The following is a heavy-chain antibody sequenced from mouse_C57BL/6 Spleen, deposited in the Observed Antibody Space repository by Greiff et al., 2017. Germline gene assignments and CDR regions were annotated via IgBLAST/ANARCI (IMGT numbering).Heavy chain of an antibody. J-gene: IGHJ1*03. Sequence: EVKLMESGPGLVKPSQSLSLTCSVTGYSITSGYYWNWIRQFPGNKLEWMGYISYDGSNNYNPSLKNRISITRDTSKNQFFLKLNSVTTEDTATYYCARGTRGYFDVWGTGTTVTVSS. CDR3: ARGTRGYFDV. V-gene: IGHV3-6*01. CDR1: GYSITSGYY. CDR2: ISYDGSN.